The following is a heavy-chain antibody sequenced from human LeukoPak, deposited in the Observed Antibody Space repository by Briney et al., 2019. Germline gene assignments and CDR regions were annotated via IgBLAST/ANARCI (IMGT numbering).Heavy chain of an antibody. D-gene: IGHD3-3*01. V-gene: IGHV4-34*01. CDR1: GGALSGFY. Sequence: SETLSLTCAVYGGALSGFYWGWIRPPPGEGLEWIGEINHSGSTNYYPSLKSRVTISVDTSKNQFSLKLSSVTAADTAVYYCARGEWHQDGIGYNRFDTWGQGALVTVSS. CDR3: ARGEWHQDGIGYNRFDT. CDR2: INHSGST. J-gene: IGHJ5*02.